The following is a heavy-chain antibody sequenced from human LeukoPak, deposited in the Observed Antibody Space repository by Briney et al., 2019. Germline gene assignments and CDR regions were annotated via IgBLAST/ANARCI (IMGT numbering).Heavy chain of an antibody. V-gene: IGHV4-31*03. CDR2: IYYSGST. D-gene: IGHD2-15*01. Sequence: SKTLSLTCTVSGGSISSGGYYWSWIRQHPGKGLEWIGYIYYSGSTYYNPSLKSRVTISVDTSKNQFSLKLSSVTAADTAVYYCARAPIYCSGGSCYSVTFDYWGQGTLVTVSS. J-gene: IGHJ4*02. CDR1: GGSISSGGYY. CDR3: ARAPIYCSGGSCYSVTFDY.